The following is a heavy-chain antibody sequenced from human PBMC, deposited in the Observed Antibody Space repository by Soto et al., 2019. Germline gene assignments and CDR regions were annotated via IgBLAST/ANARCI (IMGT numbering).Heavy chain of an antibody. V-gene: IGHV4-4*07. J-gene: IGHJ6*02. CDR2: IDTSGTT. CDR3: ARGPRGYVYYHGMDV. Sequence: ETLSLTCTVSGGSISSYYVSWIRQSAGKGLEWIGRIDTSGTTNYNPSLKSRVTMSVDASKNHFSLNLSSVTAADTAVYYCARGPRGYVYYHGMDVWGQGTTVTVSS. CDR1: GGSISSYY. D-gene: IGHD3-10*01.